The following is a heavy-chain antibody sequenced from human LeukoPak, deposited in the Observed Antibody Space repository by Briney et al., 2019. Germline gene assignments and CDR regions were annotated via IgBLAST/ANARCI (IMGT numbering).Heavy chain of an antibody. Sequence: GGSLRLSCAASGFTFSSYGMHWVRQAPGKGLEWVALIWYDGTNKYYADSVKGRFTISRDSSKNTLYLQMNNLRAEDTAVYYCARGPYYYDISGSPRGDYWGQGTLVTVSS. D-gene: IGHD3-22*01. CDR2: IWYDGTNK. CDR3: ARGPYYYDISGSPRGDY. CDR1: GFTFSSYG. J-gene: IGHJ4*02. V-gene: IGHV3-33*08.